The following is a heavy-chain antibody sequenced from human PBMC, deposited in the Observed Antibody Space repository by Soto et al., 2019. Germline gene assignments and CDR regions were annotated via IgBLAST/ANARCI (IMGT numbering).Heavy chain of an antibody. J-gene: IGHJ6*02. Sequence: QVQLVESGGGVVQPGRSLRLSCAASGFTFSSYGMHWVRQAPGKGLEWVAVISYDGSNKYYADSVKGRFTISRDNSKNTLYLQMNSLRAEDTAVYFCASDDSGSYYNGPEHMDVWGQGTTVIVSS. CDR3: ASDDSGSYYNGPEHMDV. V-gene: IGHV3-30*03. CDR2: ISYDGSNK. CDR1: GFTFSSYG. D-gene: IGHD3-10*01.